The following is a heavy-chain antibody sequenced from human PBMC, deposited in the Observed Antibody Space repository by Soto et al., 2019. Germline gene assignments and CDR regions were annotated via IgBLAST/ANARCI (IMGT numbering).Heavy chain of an antibody. CDR1: GYTFTSYA. V-gene: IGHV1-3*01. CDR2: LNADNGNT. D-gene: IGHD2-8*01. Sequence: ASVKVSCKASGYTFTSYAIHWVRQAPGQRLEWMGWLNADNGNTKYSQKFQGRVTITSDTSASTAYMELSSLRSEDTVLYFFSSVDILFTNGVCYCFAPWGQGTLVPVSS. CDR3: SSVDILFTNGVCYCFAP. J-gene: IGHJ5*02.